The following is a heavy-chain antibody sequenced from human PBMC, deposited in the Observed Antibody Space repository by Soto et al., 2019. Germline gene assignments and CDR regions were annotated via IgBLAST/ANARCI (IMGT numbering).Heavy chain of an antibody. J-gene: IGHJ4*02. Sequence: ASVKVSCKASGYTFTSYDINWVRQAPGQGLEWMGGIIPNFGTANYAQKFQGRVTITADESTSTAYMELSSLRSEDTAVYYCARDRGYSGSYYFDYWGQGTLVTVSS. D-gene: IGHD1-26*01. CDR3: ARDRGYSGSYYFDY. CDR2: IIPNFGTA. V-gene: IGHV1-69*13. CDR1: GYTFTSYD.